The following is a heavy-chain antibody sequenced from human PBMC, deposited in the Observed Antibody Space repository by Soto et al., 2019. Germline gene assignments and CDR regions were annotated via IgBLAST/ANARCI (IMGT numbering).Heavy chain of an antibody. CDR3: AKVPIVVVVAATPGVDP. J-gene: IGHJ5*02. CDR1: GFTFSSDA. D-gene: IGHD2-15*01. CDR2: ISGSGGST. V-gene: IGHV3-23*01. Sequence: EVQRLESGGGLVQPGVSLRLSCAASGFTFSSDAMSWVRQSPVKGLEWVAAISGSGGSTYYADSVKGRFTISRDNSKNTLYLQMNSMRAEDTAVYYCAKVPIVVVVAATPGVDPWGQGTLVTVSS.